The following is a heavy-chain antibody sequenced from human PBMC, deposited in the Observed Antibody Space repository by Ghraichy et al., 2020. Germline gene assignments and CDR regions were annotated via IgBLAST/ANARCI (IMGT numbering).Heavy chain of an antibody. Sequence: SETLSLTCSVSGGSMSSYYWSWIRQPPGKGLEWIGYIYYSGSTNYNPSLKSRVTISVDTSKSQFSLKLSSVTAADTAMYYCARSDSNGWYPDFWGQGTLVTVSS. CDR1: GGSMSSYY. D-gene: IGHD6-19*01. J-gene: IGHJ4*02. V-gene: IGHV4-59*01. CDR3: ARSDSNGWYPDF. CDR2: IYYSGST.